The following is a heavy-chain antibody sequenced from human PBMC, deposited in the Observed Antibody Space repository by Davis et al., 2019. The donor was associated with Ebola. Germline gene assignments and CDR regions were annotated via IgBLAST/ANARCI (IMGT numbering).Heavy chain of an antibody. J-gene: IGHJ4*02. V-gene: IGHV3-9*01. D-gene: IGHD3-3*01. Sequence: GGSLRLSCATSGFTFDDYAMHWVRQAPGTGLEWVLGISWNSGSIGYADSVKGRFTISRDNAKNSLYLQMNSLRAEDTALYYCAKDFFGVVSGPSDYWGQGTLVTVSS. CDR2: ISWNSGSI. CDR1: GFTFDDYA. CDR3: AKDFFGVVSGPSDY.